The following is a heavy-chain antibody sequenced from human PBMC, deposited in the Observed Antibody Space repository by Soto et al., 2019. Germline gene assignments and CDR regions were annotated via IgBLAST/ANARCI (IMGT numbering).Heavy chain of an antibody. V-gene: IGHV3-30*18. CDR1: GFSLSSYG. D-gene: IGHD2-15*01. CDR2: ISYDGSKK. Sequence: QVQLVESGGGVVQPGRSLRLSCAASGFSLSSYGMHWVRQAPGKGLEWVALISYDGSKKYYADSVKGRFTISRDNSENTLYLQMNSLRAEDTAVYYSAKGGGSGDNWYFDYYYYGMDVWGQGTKVIVSS. J-gene: IGHJ6*02. CDR3: AKGGGSGDNWYFDYYYYGMDV.